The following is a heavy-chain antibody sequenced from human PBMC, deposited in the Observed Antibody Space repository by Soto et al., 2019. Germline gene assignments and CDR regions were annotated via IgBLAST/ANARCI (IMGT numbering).Heavy chain of an antibody. CDR3: ASGKSQMTQDRMGFYYYMDV. CDR1: GATFNDYT. D-gene: IGHD2-15*01. Sequence: QVQLVQSGAEVKKPGSPVRISCAASGATFNDYTFTWVRRAPGQGLEWMGRVIPLLDASNYAEKFQDRVTITADRSTSTVYMELSGLKSEDSAIYYCASGKSQMTQDRMGFYYYMDVWGKGTTVTVSS. J-gene: IGHJ6*03. CDR2: VIPLLDAS. V-gene: IGHV1-69*08.